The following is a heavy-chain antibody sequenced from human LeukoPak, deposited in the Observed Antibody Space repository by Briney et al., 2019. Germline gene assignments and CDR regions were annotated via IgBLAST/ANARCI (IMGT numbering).Heavy chain of an antibody. J-gene: IGHJ6*02. CDR1: GGTFSSYA. D-gene: IGHD3-3*01. Sequence: GASVKVSCKASGGTFSSYAIIWVRQAPGQGLEWMGGIIPIFGTANYAQKFQGRVTITADESTSTAYMELSSLRSEDTAVYYCARDFWSNYGMDVWGQGTTVTVSS. V-gene: IGHV1-69*13. CDR2: IIPIFGTA. CDR3: ARDFWSNYGMDV.